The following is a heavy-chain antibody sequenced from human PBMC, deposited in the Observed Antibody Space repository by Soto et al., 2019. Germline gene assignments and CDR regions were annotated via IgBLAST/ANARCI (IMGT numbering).Heavy chain of an antibody. D-gene: IGHD2-15*01. Sequence: GASVKVSCRGSGYSFTSYYMLWVRQSPGQGLEWMGIINPSGGSTSYAQKFQGRVTMTRDTSTSTVYMELSSLRSEDTAVYYCARVYCSGGSCYSVDYWGQGTLVTVSS. J-gene: IGHJ4*02. CDR3: ARVYCSGGSCYSVDY. CDR2: INPSGGST. CDR1: GYSFTSYY. V-gene: IGHV1-46*01.